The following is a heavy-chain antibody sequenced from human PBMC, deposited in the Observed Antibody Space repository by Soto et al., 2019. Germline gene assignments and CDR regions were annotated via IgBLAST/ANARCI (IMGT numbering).Heavy chain of an antibody. J-gene: IGHJ4*02. CDR1: GYTFTSYD. CDR2: MNPNSGNT. CDR3: ARALYGIKVDY. V-gene: IGHV1-8*01. D-gene: IGHD4-17*01. Sequence: QVQLVQSGAEVKKPGASVKVSCKASGYTFTSYDINWVRQATGQGLEWMGWMNPNSGNTGYAQKFQGSVTMTSNISVSTAYIELSSLASEGTVVLYCARALYGIKVDYWGQGTLVTISS.